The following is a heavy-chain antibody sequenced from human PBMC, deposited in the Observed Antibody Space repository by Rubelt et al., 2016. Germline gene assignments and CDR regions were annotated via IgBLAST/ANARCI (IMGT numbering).Heavy chain of an antibody. J-gene: IGHJ4*02. CDR3: AKDPTLTGG. D-gene: IGHD4-11*01. V-gene: IGHV3-30*02. CDR1: GFTFSSYG. Sequence: AASGFTFSSYGMHWVRQAPGKGLEWVAFIRIDGTNKYYADSVKGRFTISRDNSKNTLYLQMNSLRAEDTAVYYCAKDPTLTGGWGQGTLVTVSS. CDR2: IRIDGTNK.